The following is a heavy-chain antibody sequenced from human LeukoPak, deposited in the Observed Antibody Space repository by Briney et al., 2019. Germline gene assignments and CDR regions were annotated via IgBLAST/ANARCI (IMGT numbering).Heavy chain of an antibody. CDR1: GFTFSSYD. CDR2: ISYDGSNK. V-gene: IGHV3-30*03. J-gene: IGHJ4*02. D-gene: IGHD3-9*01. Sequence: GGSLRLSCAASGFTFSSYDMHWVRQAPGKGLEWVAVISYDGSNKYYADSVKGRFTISRDNSKNTLYLQMNRLRDEDTAVYYCARDHHFPSSRRSILDYWGQGTLVTVSS. CDR3: ARDHHFPSSRRSILDY.